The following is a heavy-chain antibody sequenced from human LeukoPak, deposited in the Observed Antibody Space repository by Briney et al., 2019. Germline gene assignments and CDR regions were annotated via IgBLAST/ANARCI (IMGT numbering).Heavy chain of an antibody. CDR3: ARSSPSYQFDY. V-gene: IGHV3-74*01. D-gene: IGHD1-26*01. CDR2: INSDGSST. Sequence: PGGSLRLSCAASGFTFSSYWMHWVRQAPGKGLVWVSRINSDGSSTSYADSVKGRFTISRDNAKNTLYLQMNSLRAEDTAVYYCARSSPSYQFDYWGQGTLVTVSS. J-gene: IGHJ4*02. CDR1: GFTFSSYW.